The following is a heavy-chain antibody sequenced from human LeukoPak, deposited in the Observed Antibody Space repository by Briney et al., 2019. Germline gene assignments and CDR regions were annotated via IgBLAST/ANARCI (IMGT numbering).Heavy chain of an antibody. Sequence: ASVKVSCKTSVYTFTSYDINWVRQATGQGLEWMGWMNPHSGNTGYAQKFQGRVTMTRNTSISTAYMELSSLRSEDTAVYYCARAFRGTIFGVVIRGSIWFDPWGQGTLVTVSS. J-gene: IGHJ5*02. CDR1: VYTFTSYD. CDR2: MNPHSGNT. D-gene: IGHD3-3*01. CDR3: ARAFRGTIFGVVIRGSIWFDP. V-gene: IGHV1-8*01.